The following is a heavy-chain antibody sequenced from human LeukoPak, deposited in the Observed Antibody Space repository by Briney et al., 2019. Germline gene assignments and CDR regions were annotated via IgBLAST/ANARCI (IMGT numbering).Heavy chain of an antibody. CDR1: GYSFTTYW. D-gene: IGHD5-24*01. V-gene: IGHV5-51*01. Sequence: GESLKISCQGSGYSFTTYWIAWVRQVPGRGLEWMGIIYPGDSDTRYSPSFEGQVTISADKSITTAYLQWSSLQTSDTAIHYCARSDGYKYDYWGQGTLLTVSS. CDR2: IYPGDSDT. J-gene: IGHJ4*02. CDR3: ARSDGYKYDY.